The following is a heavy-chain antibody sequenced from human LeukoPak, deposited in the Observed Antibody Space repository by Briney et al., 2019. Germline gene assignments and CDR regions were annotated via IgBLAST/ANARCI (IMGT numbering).Heavy chain of an antibody. CDR3: ARDGRNYYGSGSYYTLDY. CDR1: GGSISSYY. J-gene: IGHJ4*02. V-gene: IGHV4-59*12. CDR2: IYYSGST. Sequence: SETLSLTCTVSGGSISSYYWSWIRQPPGKGLEWIGYIYYSGSTNYNPSLKSRVTISVDTSKNQFSLKLSSVTAADTAVYYCARDGRNYYGSGSYYTLDYWGQGTLVTVSS. D-gene: IGHD3-10*01.